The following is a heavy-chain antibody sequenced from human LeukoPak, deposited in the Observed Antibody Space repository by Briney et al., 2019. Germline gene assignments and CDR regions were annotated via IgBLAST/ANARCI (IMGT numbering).Heavy chain of an antibody. V-gene: IGHV3-30*18. CDR2: ISYDGSNK. Sequence: PGRSLRLSCAASGFTFSSYGMHWVGQAPGKGLEWVAVISYDGSNKYYADSVKGRFTISRDNSKNTLYLQMNSLRAEDTAVYYCAKEKGSIVGATKGLGYWGQGTLVTVSS. J-gene: IGHJ4*02. CDR3: AKEKGSIVGATKGLGY. D-gene: IGHD1-26*01. CDR1: GFTFSSYG.